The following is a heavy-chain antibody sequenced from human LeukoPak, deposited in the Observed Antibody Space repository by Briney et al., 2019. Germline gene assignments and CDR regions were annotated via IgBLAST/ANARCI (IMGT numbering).Heavy chain of an antibody. J-gene: IGHJ4*02. D-gene: IGHD3-10*01. Sequence: SETLSLTCAVSGYSISSGYYWGWIRQPPGKGLEWIGSIYHSGSTYYNPSLKSRVTISVDTSKNQFSLKLSSVTAADTAVYYCARHKPGSGSYPECCDYCGQGTLVTVSS. CDR1: GYSISSGYY. CDR2: IYHSGST. V-gene: IGHV4-38-2*01. CDR3: ARHKPGSGSYPECCDY.